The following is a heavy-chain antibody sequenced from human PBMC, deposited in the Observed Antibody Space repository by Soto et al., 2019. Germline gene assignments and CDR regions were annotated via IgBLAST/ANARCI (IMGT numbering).Heavy chain of an antibody. CDR3: ARYGRKWNYYYFGMDV. J-gene: IGHJ6*02. CDR2: IYYSGST. D-gene: IGHD1-26*01. Sequence: SETLSLTCTVSGGSISSDDYYWSWVRQPPGKGLEWIGYIYYSGSTYYNPSLKSRVSISVDTSKNQFSLKLRSVTAADTAVYYCARYGRKWNYYYFGMDVWGQRTTVTVSS. CDR1: GGSISSDDYY. V-gene: IGHV4-30-4*01.